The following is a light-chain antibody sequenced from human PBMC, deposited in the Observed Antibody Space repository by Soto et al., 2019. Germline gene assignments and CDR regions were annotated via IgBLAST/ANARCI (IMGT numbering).Light chain of an antibody. J-gene: IGKJ2*01. V-gene: IGKV3-20*01. CDR2: GAS. CDR3: QQYGSSPGT. Sequence: EIVLTQSPGTLSLSPGERATLSCRASQSVSSSYLAWYQQKPGQAPRLLIYGASSRATGIPARFSGSGSGTDFTLTISRLEPDDFGVYYCQQYGSSPGTFGQGTKLEIK. CDR1: QSVSSSY.